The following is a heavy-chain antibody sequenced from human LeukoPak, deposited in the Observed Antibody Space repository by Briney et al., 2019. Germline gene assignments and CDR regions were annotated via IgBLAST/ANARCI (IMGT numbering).Heavy chain of an antibody. J-gene: IGHJ4*02. D-gene: IGHD4-23*01. V-gene: IGHV1-46*01. CDR1: GYTFPSCF. CDR2: INPTGGST. CDR3: ARGGQLLTSDFDY. Sequence: ASVKVSCKASGYTFPSCFMHWVRQAPGQGLEWMGIINPTGGSTTYAQKFQGRVTMTRDTSMSTVYMELSSLRSDDTAVYYCARGGQLLTSDFDYWGQGTLVTVSS.